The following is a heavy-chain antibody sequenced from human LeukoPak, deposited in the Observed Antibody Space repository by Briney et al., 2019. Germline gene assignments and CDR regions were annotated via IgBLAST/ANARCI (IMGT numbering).Heavy chain of an antibody. CDR3: ARQGPAGVYFDY. CDR1: GYSISSGYY. D-gene: IGHD2-2*01. V-gene: IGHV4-38-2*02. Sequence: SETLSLTCTVSGYSISSGYYWGWIRQPPGKGLEWIGSIYHSGSTYYNPSLKSRVTISVDTSKNQFSLKLSSVTAADTAVYYCARQGPAGVYFDYWGQGTLVTVSP. CDR2: IYHSGST. J-gene: IGHJ4*02.